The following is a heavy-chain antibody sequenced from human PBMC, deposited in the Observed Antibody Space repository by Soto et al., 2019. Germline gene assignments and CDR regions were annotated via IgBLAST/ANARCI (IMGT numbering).Heavy chain of an antibody. V-gene: IGHV4-59*01. CDR3: ASGTHVSAWYFDL. Sequence: QVQLQESGPGLVKPSETLSLTCTVSGGSIRSYYWSWIRQLPGKGLEWIGYMYYSGSTNYNPSLKSRVTISVDTSQNQFSLKLSSGTAADTAVYYWASGTHVSAWYFDLWGRGTLVTVSS. CDR2: MYYSGST. D-gene: IGHD1-7*01. J-gene: IGHJ2*01. CDR1: GGSIRSYY.